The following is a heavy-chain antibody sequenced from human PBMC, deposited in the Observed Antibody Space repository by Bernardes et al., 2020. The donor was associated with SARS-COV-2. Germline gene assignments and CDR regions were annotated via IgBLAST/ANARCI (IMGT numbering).Heavy chain of an antibody. J-gene: IGHJ4*02. V-gene: IGHV4-59*08. D-gene: IGHD6-19*01. CDR3: ARTHSDFGWSFDY. Sequence: TLSLTCTVSGGSVRSYHWSWIRQTPGKRLEWIASIHYSGSYDYNPSLRSRVTTSIDTSKNQVSLELTSVTAADTAVYYCARTHSDFGWSFDYWGQGTLVTVSS. CDR2: IHYSGSY. CDR1: GGSVRSYH.